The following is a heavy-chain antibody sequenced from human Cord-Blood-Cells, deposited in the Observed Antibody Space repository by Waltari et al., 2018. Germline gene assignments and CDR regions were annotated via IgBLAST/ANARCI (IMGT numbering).Heavy chain of an antibody. V-gene: IGHV1-24*01. CDR2: FDTEDGET. CDR1: GYTLTELS. D-gene: IGHD3-10*01. Sequence: QVQLVQSGAEVKKPGASVKVSCKVSGYTLTELSMHWVRQAPGKGLEWMGGFDTEDGETIYAQKFEGRVTMTQDKSPDTAYMELSSLRSEETAVYYCATDPGSGSYFDYWGQGTLVTVSS. J-gene: IGHJ4*02. CDR3: ATDPGSGSYFDY.